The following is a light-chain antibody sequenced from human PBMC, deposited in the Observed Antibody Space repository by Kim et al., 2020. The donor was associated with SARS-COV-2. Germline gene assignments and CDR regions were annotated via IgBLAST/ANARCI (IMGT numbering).Light chain of an antibody. J-gene: IGKJ2*01. Sequence: ASVRDRVTITCRASQSISSYLNWYQPQPGRDPELMIYAASSVQSGVPSSFSGSGYGTDFTRTISSLQPEDFATDYCQQSYSTHLYTFGQGTKLEI. V-gene: IGKV1-39*01. CDR3: QQSYSTHLYT. CDR2: AAS. CDR1: QSISSY.